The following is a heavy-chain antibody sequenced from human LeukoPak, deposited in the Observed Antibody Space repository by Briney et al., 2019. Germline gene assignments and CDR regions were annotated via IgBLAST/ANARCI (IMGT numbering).Heavy chain of an antibody. V-gene: IGHV3-7*03. J-gene: IGHJ4*02. CDR1: GFTFSNNW. D-gene: IGHD1-26*01. CDR2: IKPDGSDK. CDR3: TGVSLGANGDY. Sequence: GGSLRLSCAASGFTFSNNWMNWVRQAPGKGLEWVANIKPDGSDKYYVDSVKGRFTISRDNAKNSLFLQTNSLRVEDTAVYYCTGVSLGANGDYWGQGTLVTVSS.